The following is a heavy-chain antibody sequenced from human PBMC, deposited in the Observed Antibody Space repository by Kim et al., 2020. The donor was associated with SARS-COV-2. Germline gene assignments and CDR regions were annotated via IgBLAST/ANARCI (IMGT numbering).Heavy chain of an antibody. D-gene: IGHD6-19*01. J-gene: IGHJ4*02. V-gene: IGHV3-23*03. Sequence: YADSVKGRFTISRDDSRNTLYLQMDSLRAEDTALYYWGSQGGRGWYPPAYWGQGTLVTVSS. CDR3: GSQGGRGWYPPAY.